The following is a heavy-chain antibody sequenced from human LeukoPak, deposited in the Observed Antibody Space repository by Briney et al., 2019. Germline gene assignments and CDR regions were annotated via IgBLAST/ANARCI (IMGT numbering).Heavy chain of an antibody. Sequence: GGSLRLSCAASGFTFSNYWMSWVRQAPGRGLEWVANIKQDGSVKYYVDSVKGRFTISRDNAKNSLYLQMNSLRAEDTAVYYCASGAGDFWSGYWAGYWGQGTLVTVSS. CDR2: IKQDGSVK. V-gene: IGHV3-7*01. CDR1: GFTFSNYW. D-gene: IGHD3-3*01. J-gene: IGHJ4*02. CDR3: ASGAGDFWSGYWAGY.